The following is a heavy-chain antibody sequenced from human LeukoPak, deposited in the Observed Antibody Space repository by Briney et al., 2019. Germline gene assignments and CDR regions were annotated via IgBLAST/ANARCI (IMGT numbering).Heavy chain of an antibody. D-gene: IGHD3-16*01. V-gene: IGHV3-23*01. CDR1: GFTFSSYA. J-gene: IGHJ4*02. CDR2: ISGSGNT. Sequence: PGGSLRLSCAASGFTFSSYAMSWVRQAPGKGLEWVSGISGSGNTFYTDSVKGRFTISRDSSKNTLYLEMNSLRAEDTAMFFWAKEGGFLGTPYFDYWGQGTLVTVSS. CDR3: AKEGGFLGTPYFDY.